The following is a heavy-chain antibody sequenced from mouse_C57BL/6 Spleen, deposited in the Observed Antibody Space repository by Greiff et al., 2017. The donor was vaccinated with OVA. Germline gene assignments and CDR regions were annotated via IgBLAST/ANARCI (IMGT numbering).Heavy chain of an antibody. Sequence: VQLQQSGAELVMPGASVKLSCTASGYTFTSYWMHWVKQRPGQGLEWIGEIDPADSYTNYKQKFKGKSTLTVDKSSSTAYMQLSSLTSEDSAVYYCARFSNAYGYFDVWGTGTTVTVSS. CDR2: IDPADSYT. CDR1: GYTFTSYW. V-gene: IGHV1-69*01. D-gene: IGHD2-5*01. CDR3: ARFSNAYGYFDV. J-gene: IGHJ1*03.